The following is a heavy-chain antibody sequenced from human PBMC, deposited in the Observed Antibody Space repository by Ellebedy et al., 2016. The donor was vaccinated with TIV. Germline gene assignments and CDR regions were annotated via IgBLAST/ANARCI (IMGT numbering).Heavy chain of an antibody. D-gene: IGHD6-13*01. Sequence: SETLSLTXTVSGGSISSSSYYWGWIRQPPGKGLEWIGSIYYSGSTYYNPSLKSRVTISVDTSKNQFSLKLSSVTAADTAVYYCARQGRREELAAALGYYGMDVWGQGTTVTVSS. CDR1: GGSISSSSYY. V-gene: IGHV4-39*01. CDR3: ARQGRREELAAALGYYGMDV. J-gene: IGHJ6*02. CDR2: IYYSGST.